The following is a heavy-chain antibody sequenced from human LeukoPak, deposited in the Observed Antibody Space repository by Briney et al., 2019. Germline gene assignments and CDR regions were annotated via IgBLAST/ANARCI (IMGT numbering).Heavy chain of an antibody. D-gene: IGHD6-6*01. CDR1: GGSISSHF. J-gene: IGHJ3*02. CDR2: VYYSGNT. V-gene: IGHV4-59*11. Sequence: SETLSLTCSVSGGSISSHFWTWIRQPPGKGLEWIGYVYYSGNTNYNPSLRSRVTISIDTSKNQYSLNLKSVTAADTAIYYCAREGLAARRGAFDIWGKGTVVSVSS. CDR3: AREGLAARRGAFDI.